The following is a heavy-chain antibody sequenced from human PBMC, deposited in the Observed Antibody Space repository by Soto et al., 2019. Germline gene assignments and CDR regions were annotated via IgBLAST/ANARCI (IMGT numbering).Heavy chain of an antibody. CDR1: GFTVTSNF. D-gene: IGHD3-9*01. CDR2: IYSGGST. Sequence: EVQLVESGGGLVQPGGSLRLSCAGSGFTVTSNFMSWVRQAPGKGLEWVSVIYSGGSTYYADSVKGRFTISRDNSKNTLYLQMNSLRAEDTAVYYCARDSYYDILTGQGRDAFDIWGQGTMVTVSS. J-gene: IGHJ3*02. CDR3: ARDSYYDILTGQGRDAFDI. V-gene: IGHV3-66*01.